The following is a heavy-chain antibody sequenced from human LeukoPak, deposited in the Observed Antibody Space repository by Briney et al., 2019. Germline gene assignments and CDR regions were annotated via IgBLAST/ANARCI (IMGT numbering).Heavy chain of an antibody. CDR2: IYTSGST. CDR3: ARYYYGSGSLNWFDP. CDR1: GGSISSGSYY. Sequence: SETLSLTCTVSGGSISSGSYYWSWIRQPAGKGLEWIGRIYTSGSTNYNPSLKSRVTISVDTSKNQFSLKLSSVTAADTAVYYCARYYYGSGSLNWFDPWGQGTLVTVSS. V-gene: IGHV4-61*02. D-gene: IGHD3-10*01. J-gene: IGHJ5*02.